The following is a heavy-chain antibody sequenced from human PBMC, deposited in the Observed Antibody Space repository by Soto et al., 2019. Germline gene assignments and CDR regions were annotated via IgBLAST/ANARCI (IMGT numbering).Heavy chain of an antibody. V-gene: IGHV4-31*03. CDR2: IYYTGST. CDR1: GASIRSGGYY. Sequence: SETLSLTCSVSGASIRSGGYYWSWLRQSPGKGLEWIGHIYYTGSTFYSPSLKSRLTISLYTSKNQFSLDLRSVTAADTAMYYCARIEMASIKWGRGTLVTVSS. J-gene: IGHJ4*02. CDR3: ARIEMASIK.